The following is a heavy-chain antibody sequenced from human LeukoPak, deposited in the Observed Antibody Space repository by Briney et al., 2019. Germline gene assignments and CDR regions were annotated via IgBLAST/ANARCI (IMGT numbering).Heavy chain of an antibody. CDR3: ASLTYCSSTSCYVFSDY. D-gene: IGHD2-2*01. CDR2: IIHSGST. CDR1: GGSVSSGSYY. V-gene: IGHV4-39*07. Sequence: SETLSLTCTVSGGSVSSGSYYWSWIRQPPGKGLEWIGEIIHSGSTNYNPSLKSRVTISVDTSKNQFSLKLSSVTAADTAVYYRASLTYCSSTSCYVFSDYWGQGTLVTVSS. J-gene: IGHJ4*02.